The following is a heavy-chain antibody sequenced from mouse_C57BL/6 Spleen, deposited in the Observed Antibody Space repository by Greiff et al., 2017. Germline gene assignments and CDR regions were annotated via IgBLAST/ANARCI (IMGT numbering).Heavy chain of an antibody. Sequence: VQLQQPGAELVKPGASVKVSCKASGYTFTSYWMHWVKQRPGQGLEWIGRIHPSDSDTNYNQKFKGKATLTVDKSSSTAYMQLSSLTSEDSAVYYCAIPICDGYSLAYWGQGTLVTVSA. J-gene: IGHJ3*01. CDR3: AIPICDGYSLAY. D-gene: IGHD2-3*01. CDR1: GYTFTSYW. V-gene: IGHV1-74*01. CDR2: IHPSDSDT.